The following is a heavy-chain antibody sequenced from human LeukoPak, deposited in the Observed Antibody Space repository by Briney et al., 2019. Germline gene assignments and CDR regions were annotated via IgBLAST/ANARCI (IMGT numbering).Heavy chain of an antibody. Sequence: GGSLRLSCAASGFTLDDYAMHWVRQAPGKGLEWVSGISWNSGSIGYADSVKGRFTISRDNAKNSLYLQMNGLRAEDTALYYCTKGQYFDSSAPPGDYWGQGTLVTVS. D-gene: IGHD3-22*01. CDR1: GFTLDDYA. V-gene: IGHV3-9*01. CDR2: ISWNSGSI. CDR3: TKGQYFDSSAPPGDY. J-gene: IGHJ4*02.